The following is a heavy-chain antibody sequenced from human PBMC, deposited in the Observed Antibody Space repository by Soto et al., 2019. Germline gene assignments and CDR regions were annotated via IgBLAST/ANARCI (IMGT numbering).Heavy chain of an antibody. D-gene: IGHD6-19*01. CDR1: GYTFTGYY. Sequence: ASVKVSCKASGYTFTGYYMHWVRQAPGRGLEWMGWINPNSGGTNYAQKFQGRVTMTRDTSISTAYMELSRLRSDDTAVYYCAVAVAGTGWFDPWGQGTLVTVSS. J-gene: IGHJ5*02. V-gene: IGHV1-2*02. CDR2: INPNSGGT. CDR3: AVAVAGTGWFDP.